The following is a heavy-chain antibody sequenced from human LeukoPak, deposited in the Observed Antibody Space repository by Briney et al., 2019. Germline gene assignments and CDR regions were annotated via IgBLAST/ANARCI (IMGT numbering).Heavy chain of an antibody. CDR3: ANSVLLVTFDY. CDR2: IRYDGSNK. CDR1: GFSFRSYG. V-gene: IGHV3-30*02. D-gene: IGHD2-15*01. J-gene: IGHJ4*02. Sequence: GGSVRLSCAASGFSFRSYGMYWVRQAPGKGLEWVAFIRYDGSNKYYADSVKGGFTISRDNSKNTLYLQLNSMRAEHWAVYYCANSVLLVTFDYWGQGTLVTVSS.